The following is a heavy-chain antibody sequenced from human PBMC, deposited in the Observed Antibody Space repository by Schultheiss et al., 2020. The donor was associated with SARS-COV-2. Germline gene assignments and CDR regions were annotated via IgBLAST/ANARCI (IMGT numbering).Heavy chain of an antibody. CDR1: GFTFSSYA. CDR3: AKAVPIITMIVVVSRDWYFDL. D-gene: IGHD3-22*01. CDR2: ISGSGGST. Sequence: GESLKISCAASGFTFSSYAMSWVRQAPGKGLEWVSAISGSGGSTYYADSVKGRFTISRDNSKNTLYLQMNSLRAEDTAVYYCAKAVPIITMIVVVSRDWYFDLWGRGTLVTVSS. J-gene: IGHJ2*01. V-gene: IGHV3-23*01.